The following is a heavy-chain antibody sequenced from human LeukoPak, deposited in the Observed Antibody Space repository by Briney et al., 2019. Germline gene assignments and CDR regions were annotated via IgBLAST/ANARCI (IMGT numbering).Heavy chain of an antibody. D-gene: IGHD3-22*01. CDR2: MNPNSGNT. CDR1: GYSFTGYY. CDR3: ARGPPIDSSGYYLDY. Sequence: ASVIVSCKASGYSFTGYYIHWVRQAPGQGLEWMGWMNPNSGNTGYAQKFQGRVTITRNTSISTAYMELSSLRSEDTAVYYCARGPPIDSSGYYLDYWGQGTLVTVSS. J-gene: IGHJ4*02. V-gene: IGHV1-8*03.